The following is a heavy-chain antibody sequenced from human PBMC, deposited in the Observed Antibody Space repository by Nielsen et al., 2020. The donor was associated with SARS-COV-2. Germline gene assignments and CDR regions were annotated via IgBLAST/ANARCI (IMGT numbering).Heavy chain of an antibody. V-gene: IGHV1-69*13. D-gene: IGHD6-13*01. J-gene: IGHJ4*02. CDR2: IIPVFGVP. CDR1: GYTFTSYY. CDR3: AREYSSSWYGAY. Sequence: SVKVSCKASGYTFTSYYMHWVRQAPGQGLEWMGGIIPVFGVPNYAQKFQGRVTITADESTSTAYMELSSLRSDDTAVYYCAREYSSSWYGAYWGQGTPVTVSS.